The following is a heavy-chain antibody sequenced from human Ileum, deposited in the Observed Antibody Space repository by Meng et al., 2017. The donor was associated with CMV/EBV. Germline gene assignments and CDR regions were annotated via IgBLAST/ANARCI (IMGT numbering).Heavy chain of an antibody. J-gene: IGHJ5*02. CDR2: VYESGNT. V-gene: IGHV4-38-2*02. CDR1: GYYFTSGYY. Sequence: SETLSLTCSVSGYYFTSGYYWGWIRQSPTQGLEWIGSVYESGNTSYNPSFQGRVTMSVDKSKNHFSLILSYVTAADTAVYYCARNVTTGCFDLWGQGILVTV. D-gene: IGHD1-14*01. CDR3: ARNVTTGCFDL.